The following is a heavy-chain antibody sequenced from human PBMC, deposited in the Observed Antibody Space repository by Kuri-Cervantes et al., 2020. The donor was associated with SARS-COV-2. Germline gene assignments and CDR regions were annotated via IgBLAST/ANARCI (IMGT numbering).Heavy chain of an antibody. V-gene: IGHV5-10-1*01. Sequence: GGSLRLSCKGSGYSFTSYCIGWVRQMPGKGLEWMGRIDPSDSYTNYSPSFQGHVTITADKSINTAYLQWSSLKDSDTAMYNCAREEGAAAGTDRHTVDYWGQGTLVTVSS. CDR2: IDPSDSYT. CDR1: GYSFTSYC. CDR3: AREEGAAAGTDRHTVDY. D-gene: IGHD6-13*01. J-gene: IGHJ4*02.